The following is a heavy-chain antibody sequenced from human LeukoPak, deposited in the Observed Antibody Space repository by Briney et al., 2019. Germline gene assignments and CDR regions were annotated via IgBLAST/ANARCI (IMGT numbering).Heavy chain of an antibody. CDR2: IYYSGST. Sequence: SETLSLTCTVSGGSISSGDYYWSWIRQPPGKGLEWIGYIYYSGSTYYNPSLKSRVTISVDMYKNQFSLKLSSVTAADTAVYYCARGAFDCSSTSCYLYYYYMDVWGKGTTVTVSS. CDR1: GGSISSGDYY. D-gene: IGHD2-2*01. CDR3: ARGAFDCSSTSCYLYYYYMDV. V-gene: IGHV4-30-4*08. J-gene: IGHJ6*03.